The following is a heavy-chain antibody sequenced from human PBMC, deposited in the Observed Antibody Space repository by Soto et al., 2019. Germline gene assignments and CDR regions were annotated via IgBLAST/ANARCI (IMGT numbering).Heavy chain of an antibody. D-gene: IGHD6-19*01. V-gene: IGHV3-23*01. CDR1: GFNFKKFA. CDR3: AKDDGQQWLIPHLDN. J-gene: IGHJ4*02. CDR2: ISCCGGSA. Sequence: EVHLLESGGGVVQPGGSLRLSCVASGFNFKKFAMAWVRQAAGEGLEWVSGISCCGGSASYADSVKGRFSIARDDSKNTVSLQVNSLRVEDTAQYYCAKDDGQQWLIPHLDNWGQGTLVTVS.